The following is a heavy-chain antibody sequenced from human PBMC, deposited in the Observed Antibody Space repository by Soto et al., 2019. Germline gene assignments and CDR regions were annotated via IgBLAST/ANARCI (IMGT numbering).Heavy chain of an antibody. CDR1: GINFNGYW. J-gene: IGHJ4*02. V-gene: IGHV3-23*01. CDR2: ISGSGGST. D-gene: IGHD3-22*01. Sequence: GGSLRLSCAASGINFNGYWMSWVRQAPGKGLEWVSAISGSGGSTYYADSVKGRFTISRDNSKNTLYLQMNSLRAEDTAVYYCAKGVPYYYDSSGYFTGPFDYWGQGTLVTVSS. CDR3: AKGVPYYYDSSGYFTGPFDY.